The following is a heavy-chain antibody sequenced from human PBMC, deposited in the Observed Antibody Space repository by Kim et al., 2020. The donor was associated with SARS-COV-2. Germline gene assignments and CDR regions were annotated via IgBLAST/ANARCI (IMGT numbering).Heavy chain of an antibody. J-gene: IGHJ5*02. CDR1: GYSFTSYW. D-gene: IGHD3-22*01. CDR2: IYPGDSDT. V-gene: IGHV5-51*01. Sequence: GESLKISCKGSGYSFTSYWIGWVRQMPGKGLEWMGIIYPGDSDTRYSPSFQGQVTISADKSISTAYLQWSSLKASDTAMYYCARQGSSGYPPNWFDPWGQGTLVTVSS. CDR3: ARQGSSGYPPNWFDP.